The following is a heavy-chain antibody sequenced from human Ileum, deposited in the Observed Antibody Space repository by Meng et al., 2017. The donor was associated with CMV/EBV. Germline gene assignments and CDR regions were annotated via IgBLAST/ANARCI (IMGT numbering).Heavy chain of an antibody. V-gene: IGHV4-30-4*08. CDR3: VRQVVAASFDY. Sequence: QARLQESGPGLVKPSQTLSLTCTVSGGSITSGNYYWSWIRQPPGRGLEWIGYIYYSGSPYYKPSLKSRVTISLDTSKNQFSLNLRSVTATDSAVYYCVRQVVAASFDYWGQGALVTVSS. D-gene: IGHD2-15*01. CDR1: GGSITSGNYY. CDR2: IYYSGSP. J-gene: IGHJ4*02.